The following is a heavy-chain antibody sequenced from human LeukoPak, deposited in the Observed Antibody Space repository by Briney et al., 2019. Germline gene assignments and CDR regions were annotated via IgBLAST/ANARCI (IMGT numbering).Heavy chain of an antibody. D-gene: IGHD3-10*01. CDR1: GFTFNNYA. CDR2: ISGSGGNT. V-gene: IGHV3-23*01. CDR3: AKYGSGSPYYYMDV. J-gene: IGHJ6*03. Sequence: GGSLRLSCAASGFTFNNYAMSWVRQAPGKGLEWVSVISGSGGNTYYADSVKGRFTISRDNSKNTLYLQMNSLRAEDTALYYCAKYGSGSPYYYMDVWGKGTTVTVSS.